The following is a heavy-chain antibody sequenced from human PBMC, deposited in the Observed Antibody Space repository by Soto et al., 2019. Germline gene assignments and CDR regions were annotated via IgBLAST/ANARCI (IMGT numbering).Heavy chain of an antibody. D-gene: IGHD2-15*01. J-gene: IGHJ3*02. CDR3: ATRYCSGGSCYSFSGNDAFDI. CDR1: GYSFTSYW. CDR2: TYPGDSDT. Sequence: GESLKISCKGSGYSFTSYWIGWVRQMPGKGLEWMGITYPGDSDTRYSPSFQGQVTISADKSISTAYLQWSSLKASDTAMYYCATRYCSGGSCYSFSGNDAFDIWGQGTMVTVSS. V-gene: IGHV5-51*01.